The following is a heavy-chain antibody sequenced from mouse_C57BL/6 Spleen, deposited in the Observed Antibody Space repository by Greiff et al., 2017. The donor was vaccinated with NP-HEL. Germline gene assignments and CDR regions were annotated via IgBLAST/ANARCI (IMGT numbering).Heavy chain of an antibody. CDR2: IWWDDDK. Sequence: QVTLKECGPGILQPSQTLSLTCSFSGFLLSTFGMGVGWIRQPSGKGLEWLAHIWWDDDKYYNPALKSRLTISKDTSKNQVFLKIANVDTADTATYYCARKGGSYGSSPYYFDYWGQGTTLTVSS. D-gene: IGHD1-1*01. J-gene: IGHJ2*01. CDR1: GFLLSTFGMG. CDR3: ARKGGSYGSSPYYFDY. V-gene: IGHV8-8*01.